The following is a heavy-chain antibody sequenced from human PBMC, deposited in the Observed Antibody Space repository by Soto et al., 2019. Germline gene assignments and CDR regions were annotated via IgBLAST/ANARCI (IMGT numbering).Heavy chain of an antibody. CDR2: ISSSSSYI. CDR3: ARDQGAGGGNSLDY. V-gene: IGHV3-21*01. J-gene: IGHJ4*02. D-gene: IGHD2-21*02. Sequence: EVQLVESGGGLVKPGGSLRLSCAASGFTFSSYSMNWVRQAPGKGLEWVSSISSSSSYIYYADSVKGRFTISRDNAKNSLYLQMNSLRAEDRDVYSCARDQGAGGGNSLDYWGQGTLVTVSS. CDR1: GFTFSSYS.